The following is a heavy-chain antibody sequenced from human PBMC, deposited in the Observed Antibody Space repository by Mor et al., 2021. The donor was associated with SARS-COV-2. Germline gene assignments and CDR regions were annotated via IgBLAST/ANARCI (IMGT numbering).Heavy chain of an antibody. D-gene: IGHD6-13*01. V-gene: IGHV3-23*01. Sequence: NWVRRAPGRGLEWVAAISSTGDSKYYTDSAKGRFTISRDNSKNSLYLQMNFLRAEDTAVYYCATAIGAAARLSPFDFWGQ. CDR2: ISSTGDSK. J-gene: IGHJ4*02. CDR3: ATAIGAAARLSPFDF.